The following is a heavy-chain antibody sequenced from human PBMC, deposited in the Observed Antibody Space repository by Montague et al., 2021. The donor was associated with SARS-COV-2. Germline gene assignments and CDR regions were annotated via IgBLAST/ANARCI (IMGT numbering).Heavy chain of an antibody. J-gene: IGHJ3*02. V-gene: IGHV4-39*01. CDR1: GGSISSSSYY. CDR3: ARFPTSYYYDSKAAPATPDAFDI. Sequence: SKTLSLTCTVSGGSISSSSYYWGWIRQPPGKGLEWIGSIYYSGSTYYNPSLKSRVTISVDTSKNQFSLKLSSVTAADTAVYYCARFPTSYYYDSKAAPATPDAFDIWGRGTMVTVSS. D-gene: IGHD3-22*01. CDR2: IYYSGST.